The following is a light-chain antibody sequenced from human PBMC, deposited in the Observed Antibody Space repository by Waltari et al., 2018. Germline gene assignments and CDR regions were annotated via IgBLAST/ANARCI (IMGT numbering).Light chain of an antibody. CDR2: KAS. V-gene: IGKV1-5*03. CDR3: QQYNNAWT. Sequence: DILMTQSPSTLSASVGDRVTITCRASQSIGNWLAWYQQKSGKVPKALIYKASVLASGVPSRFSGSGSETEFTLIISGLQVDDAATYYCQQYNNAWTFGQ. J-gene: IGKJ1*01. CDR1: QSIGNW.